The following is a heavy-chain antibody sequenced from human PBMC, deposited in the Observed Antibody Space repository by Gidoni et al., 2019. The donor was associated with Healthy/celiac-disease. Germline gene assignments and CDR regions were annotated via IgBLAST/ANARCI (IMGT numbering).Heavy chain of an antibody. Sequence: SGGSISSSSYYWGWIRQPPGKGLEWIGSIYYSGSTYYNPSLKSRVTISVDTSKNQFSLKLSSVTAADTAVYYCARQSVGSLRFLEWFPFDYWGQGTLVTVSS. V-gene: IGHV4-39*01. J-gene: IGHJ4*02. CDR1: GGSISSSSYY. CDR3: ARQSVGSLRFLEWFPFDY. D-gene: IGHD3-3*01. CDR2: IYYSGST.